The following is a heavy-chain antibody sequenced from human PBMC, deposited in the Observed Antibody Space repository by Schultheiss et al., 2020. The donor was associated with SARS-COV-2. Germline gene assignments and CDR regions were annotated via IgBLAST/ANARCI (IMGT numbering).Heavy chain of an antibody. Sequence: GESLKISCAASGFIFSSYGMHWVRQAPGKGLEYVSAISSNGGSTYYADSVKGRFTISRDNSKNTLYLQMNSLKTEDTAVYYCTAGTSTDYWGQGTLVTVSS. D-gene: IGHD3-10*01. CDR1: GFIFSSYG. J-gene: IGHJ4*02. V-gene: IGHV3-64*04. CDR2: ISSNGGST. CDR3: TAGTSTDY.